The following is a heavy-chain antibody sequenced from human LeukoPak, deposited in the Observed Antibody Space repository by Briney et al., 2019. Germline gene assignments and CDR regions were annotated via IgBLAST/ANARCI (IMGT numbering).Heavy chain of an antibody. CDR3: AGGTYTNPYYYYYYMDV. J-gene: IGHJ6*03. CDR1: GGSISSSSYY. Sequence: SETLSLTCTVSGGSISSSSYYWGWIRQPPGKGLEWIGRIYTSGSTNYNPSLKSRVTMSVDTSKNQFSLKLSSVTAADTAVYYCAGGTYTNPYYYYYYMDVWGKGTTVTVSS. V-gene: IGHV4-39*07. D-gene: IGHD3-16*01. CDR2: IYTSGST.